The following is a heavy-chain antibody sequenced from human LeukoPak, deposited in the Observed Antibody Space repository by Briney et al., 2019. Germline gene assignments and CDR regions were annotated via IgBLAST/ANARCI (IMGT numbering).Heavy chain of an antibody. CDR2: IYYSGST. V-gene: IGHV4-31*03. CDR1: GGSISSGGYY. CDR3: ATREDCSSTSCSTPDY. J-gene: IGHJ4*02. Sequence: SETLSLTCTVSGGSISSGGYYWSWIRQHPGKGLEWIGYIYYSGSTYYNPSLKSRVTMSVDTSKNQFSLKLSSVTAADTAVYYCATREDCSSTSCSTPDYWGQGTLVTVSS. D-gene: IGHD2-2*01.